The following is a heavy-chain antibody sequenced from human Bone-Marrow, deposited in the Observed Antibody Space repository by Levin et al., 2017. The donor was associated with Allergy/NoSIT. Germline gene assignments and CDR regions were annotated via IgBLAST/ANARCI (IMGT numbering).Heavy chain of an antibody. CDR3: ARDRRFGELLNPPYDY. CDR2: IWYDGSNK. CDR1: GFTFSNYG. V-gene: IGHV3-33*01. J-gene: IGHJ4*02. Sequence: PGGSLRLSCAASGFTFSNYGMHWVRQAPGKGLEWVGSIWYDGSNKYYVESVKGRFTISRDNSKNTLYLQMDSLRAEDTAVYFCARDRRFGELLNPPYDYWGQGTLVTVSS. D-gene: IGHD3-10*01.